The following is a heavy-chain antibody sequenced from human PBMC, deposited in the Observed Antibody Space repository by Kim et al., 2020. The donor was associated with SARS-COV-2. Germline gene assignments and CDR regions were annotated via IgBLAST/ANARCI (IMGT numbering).Heavy chain of an antibody. Sequence: GGSLRLSCAASGFTFDDYAMHWVRQAPGKGLEWVSGISWNSGSIGYADSVKGRFTISRDNAKNSLYLQMNSLRAEDTALYYCAKGRVDILTGYKDYWGQGTLVTVSS. CDR1: GFTFDDYA. V-gene: IGHV3-9*01. CDR2: ISWNSGSI. J-gene: IGHJ4*02. D-gene: IGHD3-9*01. CDR3: AKGRVDILTGYKDY.